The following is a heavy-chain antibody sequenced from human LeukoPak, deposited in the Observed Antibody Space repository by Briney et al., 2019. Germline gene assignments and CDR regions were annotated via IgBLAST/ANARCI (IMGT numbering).Heavy chain of an antibody. D-gene: IGHD2-8*01. V-gene: IGHV1-2*02. CDR1: GYTFTGHY. Sequence: ASVKVSCKASGYTFTGHYIHWIRQAPGQGLEGMGWINPNSGGTKYAQKFQGRLAVTRDTSTSTAYMELSGLRADDAAAYYCARVDYCTKGVCINFDLWGQGTLVTVSS. CDR3: ARVDYCTKGVCINFDL. CDR2: INPNSGGT. J-gene: IGHJ4*02.